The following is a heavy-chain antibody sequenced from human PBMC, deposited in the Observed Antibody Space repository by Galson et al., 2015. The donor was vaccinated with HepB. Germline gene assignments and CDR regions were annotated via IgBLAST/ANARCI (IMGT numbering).Heavy chain of an antibody. CDR1: GGSISSYY. J-gene: IGHJ3*02. V-gene: IGHV4-59*08. Sequence: ETLSLTCTVSGGSISSYYWSWIRQPPGKGLEWIGSIYYSGSTNYNPSLKSRVTISVDTSKNQFSLKLSSVTAADTAVYYCARLGFDDYYGSGTPIPTAFAIWCQVTMVTVSS. CDR3: ARLGFDDYYGSGTPIPTAFAI. D-gene: IGHD3-10*01. CDR2: IYYSGST.